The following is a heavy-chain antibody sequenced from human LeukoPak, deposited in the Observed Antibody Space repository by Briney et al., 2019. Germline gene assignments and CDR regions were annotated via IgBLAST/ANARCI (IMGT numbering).Heavy chain of an antibody. Sequence: HSGGSLRLSCAASGFTFSSYSMNWVRQAPGKGLEWVSYISSSSTTIYYADSVKGRFTISRDNAKNSLYLQMNSLRAEDTAVYYCARMWGSSWYSWFDPWGQGTLVTVSS. CDR1: GFTFSSYS. D-gene: IGHD6-13*01. V-gene: IGHV3-48*04. CDR2: ISSSSTTI. CDR3: ARMWGSSWYSWFDP. J-gene: IGHJ5*02.